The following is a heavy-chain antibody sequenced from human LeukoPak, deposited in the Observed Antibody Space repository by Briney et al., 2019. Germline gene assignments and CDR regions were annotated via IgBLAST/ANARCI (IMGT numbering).Heavy chain of an antibody. V-gene: IGHV3-23*01. D-gene: IGHD2-2*01. CDR1: GFTFSSYA. J-gene: IGHJ4*02. CDR2: ISGSGGST. Sequence: PGGSLRLSCAASGFTFSSYAMSWVRQAPGKGLEWVSAISGSGGSTYYADPVKGRFTISRDNSKNTLYLQMNSLRAEDTAVYYCASLMGYCSSTSCQNFDYWGQGTLVTVSS. CDR3: ASLMGYCSSTSCQNFDY.